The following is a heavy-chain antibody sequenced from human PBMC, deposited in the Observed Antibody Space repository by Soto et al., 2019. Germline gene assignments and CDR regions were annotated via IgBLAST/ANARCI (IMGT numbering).Heavy chain of an antibody. Sequence: SVKVSCKASGVTFSSYAISWVRQAPGQGLEWMGGIIPIFDTANYAQKFQGRVTITADESTSTAYMELSRLRSEDTAVYYCARDRGSGSYYTRLGGSFDDPWGQGTLVTVSS. CDR3: ARDRGSGSYYTRLGGSFDDP. CDR2: IIPIFDTA. J-gene: IGHJ5*02. CDR1: GVTFSSYA. D-gene: IGHD3-10*01. V-gene: IGHV1-69*13.